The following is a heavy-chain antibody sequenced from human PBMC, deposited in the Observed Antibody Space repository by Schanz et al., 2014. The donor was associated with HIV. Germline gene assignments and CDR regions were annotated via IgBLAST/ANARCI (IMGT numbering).Heavy chain of an antibody. CDR1: GYTFTIYY. J-gene: IGHJ4*02. V-gene: IGHV1-2*02. D-gene: IGHD3-10*01. Sequence: QVQLVQSGAEVKKPGASVKVSCKASGYTFTIYYMHWVRQAPGQGLEWLGWINPGSGNTGYAQKFQGRVTMTRDTSISTAYMELRRLRSDDTAVYYCARDQNVISMVRGVMGGVDYWGQGTMVIVSS. CDR3: ARDQNVISMVRGVMGGVDY. CDR2: INPGSGNT.